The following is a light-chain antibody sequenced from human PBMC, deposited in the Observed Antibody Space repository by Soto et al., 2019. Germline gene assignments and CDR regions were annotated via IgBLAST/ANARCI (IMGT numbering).Light chain of an antibody. CDR2: GAS. J-gene: IGKJ5*01. Sequence: EIVMTQSPASLSMSPGERGSRSCRAIQSFRINLAWYHEKPGQAPRLLIYGASTRATGIPARFSGSGSGTEFTLTINSLQSEDFVVYYCQQYDNWPLTFGQGTRLEIK. V-gene: IGKV3D-15*01. CDR1: QSFRIN. CDR3: QQYDNWPLT.